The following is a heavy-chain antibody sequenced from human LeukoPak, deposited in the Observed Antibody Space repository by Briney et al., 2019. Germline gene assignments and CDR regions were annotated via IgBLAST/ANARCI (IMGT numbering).Heavy chain of an antibody. D-gene: IGHD3-22*01. V-gene: IGHV3-23*01. CDR2: ISGSGGST. Sequence: GGSLRLSCAASGFTFSSYAMSWVRQAPGKGLEWVSAISGSGGSTYYADSVKGRFTISRDNSKNTLYLQVNSLRAEDAAVYYCAKRIYDSSGMDVWGQGTTVTVSS. CDR3: AKRIYDSSGMDV. CDR1: GFTFSSYA. J-gene: IGHJ6*02.